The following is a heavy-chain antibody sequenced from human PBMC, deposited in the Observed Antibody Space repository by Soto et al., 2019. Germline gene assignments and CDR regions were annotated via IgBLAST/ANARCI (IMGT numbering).Heavy chain of an antibody. CDR2: ISYDGSNK. CDR1: GFTFSSSS. CDR3: ARARQLIPTFDY. Sequence: GGSLRLSCAASGFTFSSSSMHWVRQAPGKGLEWLAVISYDGSNKYYTDSVKGRFTISRDNSKNTVYLQMNSLRAEDTAVYYCARARQLIPTFDYWGQGTLVTVSS. D-gene: IGHD6-13*01. V-gene: IGHV3-30-3*01. J-gene: IGHJ4*02.